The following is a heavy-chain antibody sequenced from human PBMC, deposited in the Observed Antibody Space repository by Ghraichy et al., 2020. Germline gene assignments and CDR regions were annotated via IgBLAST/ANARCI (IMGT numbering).Heavy chain of an antibody. D-gene: IGHD5-24*01. V-gene: IGHV4-61*01. Sequence: SETLSLTCTVSGDSVSSGRCYWSWIRQPPGKGLEWIGYISYSGSTNYNPSLKSRVTISVDTSKNQFSLKLSSVTAADTAVYYCASDDDGWGGKGSWGQGTLVTVSS. CDR3: ASDDDGWGGKGS. CDR1: GDSVSSGRCY. CDR2: ISYSGST. J-gene: IGHJ5*02.